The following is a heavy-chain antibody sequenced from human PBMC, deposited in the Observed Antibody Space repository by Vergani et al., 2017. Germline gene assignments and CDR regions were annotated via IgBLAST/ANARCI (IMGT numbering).Heavy chain of an antibody. Sequence: EVQLVESGGGLVKPGGSLRLSCAASGFTFSSYSMNWVRQAPGKGLEWVSSISSSSSYIYYADSVKGRFTISRDNAKNSLYLQMNSLRAEDTAVYYCARRPPGIAVAGTEIDYWGQGTLVTVSS. CDR1: GFTFSSYS. D-gene: IGHD6-19*01. CDR2: ISSSSSYI. V-gene: IGHV3-21*01. J-gene: IGHJ4*02. CDR3: ARRPPGIAVAGTEIDY.